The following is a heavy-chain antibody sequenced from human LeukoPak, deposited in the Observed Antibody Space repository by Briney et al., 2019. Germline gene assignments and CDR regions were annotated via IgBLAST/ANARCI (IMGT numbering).Heavy chain of an antibody. Sequence: SETLSLTCTISGGSISSGDYYWSWIRQPPGKGLEWIGYIYYSGSTYYNPSLKSPVTISVDTYKTQFSLKLSSVTAADTAVYYCARVTGYSYGYRIDYWGQGTLVTVSS. CDR2: IYYSGST. CDR3: ARVTGYSYGYRIDY. V-gene: IGHV4-30-4*01. J-gene: IGHJ4*02. D-gene: IGHD5-18*01. CDR1: GGSISSGDYY.